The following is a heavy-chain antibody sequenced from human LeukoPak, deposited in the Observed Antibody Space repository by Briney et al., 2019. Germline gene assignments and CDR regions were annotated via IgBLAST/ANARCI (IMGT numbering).Heavy chain of an antibody. CDR3: AKDAYGDYVFDY. CDR2: ISGSGGST. Sequence: GGSLRLSCAASGFTFSSYAMNWVRQAPGKGLEWVSVISGSGGSTYYADSVKGRFTISRDNSKNTLYLQMNSLRAEDTAVYYCAKDAYGDYVFDYWGQGTLVTVSS. J-gene: IGHJ4*02. D-gene: IGHD4-17*01. V-gene: IGHV3-23*01. CDR1: GFTFSSYA.